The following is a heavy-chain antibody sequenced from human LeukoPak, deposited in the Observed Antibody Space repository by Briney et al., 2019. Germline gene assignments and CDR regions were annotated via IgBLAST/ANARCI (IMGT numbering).Heavy chain of an antibody. CDR2: IYHSGST. CDR3: ARSTYYDILTGYHNAFQH. D-gene: IGHD3-9*01. CDR1: GGSISSGGYS. Sequence: SETLSLTCAVSGGSISSGGYSWSCIRQPPGKGLECIGYIYHSGSTYYNPSLKSRVTISVDRSKNQFSLKLSSVTAADTAGYYCARSTYYDILTGYHNAFQHWGQGTLVTVSS. V-gene: IGHV4-30-2*01. J-gene: IGHJ1*01.